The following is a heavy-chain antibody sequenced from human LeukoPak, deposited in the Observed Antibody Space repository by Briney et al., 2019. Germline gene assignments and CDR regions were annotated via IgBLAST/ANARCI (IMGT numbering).Heavy chain of an antibody. J-gene: IGHJ5*02. D-gene: IGHD4-17*01. CDR2: IYYGGST. CDR1: GGSVSSGSYY. V-gene: IGHV4-61*01. Sequence: SETLSLTCTVSGGSVSSGSYYWSWIRQPPGKGLEWIGYIYYGGSTNYNPSLKSRVTISVDTSKNQFSLKLSSVTAADTAVYYCARGDYLSNWFDPWGQGTLVTVSS. CDR3: ARGDYLSNWFDP.